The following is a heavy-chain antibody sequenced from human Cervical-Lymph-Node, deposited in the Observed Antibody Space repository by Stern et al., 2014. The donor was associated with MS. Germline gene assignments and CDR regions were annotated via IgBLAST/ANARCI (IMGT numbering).Heavy chain of an antibody. D-gene: IGHD1-1*01. CDR1: GFTVSRDY. V-gene: IGHV3-53*01. CDR3: ARDTSSPERSDW. J-gene: IGHJ4*02. Sequence: VQLVESGGGVIQPGGSLRLSCTASGFTVSRDYMTWVRQAPGKGLEWFSIITNVGSTFSTDSVKGRFTISRDDSKNTVYLHMTSLRAEDTAMYYCARDTSSPERSDWWGQGTLVTVSS. CDR2: ITNVGST.